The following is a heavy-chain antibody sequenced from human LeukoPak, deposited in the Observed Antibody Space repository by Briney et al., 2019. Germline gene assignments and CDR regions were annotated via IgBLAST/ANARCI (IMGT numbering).Heavy chain of an antibody. V-gene: IGHV3-48*03. CDR3: ARGYCSGGSCYQPIDY. J-gene: IGHJ4*02. Sequence: GGSLRLSCAASGFTFSNYEMNWVRQAPGKGLEWLSYISGNGNTIYYADSVKGRFTISRDNAKNSLYLQMNSLRAEDTAVYYCARGYCSGGSCYQPIDYWGQGTLVTVSS. D-gene: IGHD2-15*01. CDR1: GFTFSNYE. CDR2: ISGNGNTI.